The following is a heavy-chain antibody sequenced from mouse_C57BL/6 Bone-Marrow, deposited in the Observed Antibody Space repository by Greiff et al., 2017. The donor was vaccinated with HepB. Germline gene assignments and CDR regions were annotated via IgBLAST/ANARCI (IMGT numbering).Heavy chain of an antibody. V-gene: IGHV3-6*01. CDR1: GYSITSGYY. Sequence: EVKLVESGPGLVKPSQSLSLTCSVTGYSITSGYYWNWIRQFPGNKLEWMGYISYDGSNNYNPSLKNRISITRDTSKNQFFLKLNSVTTEDTATYYCACGVFAYWGQGTLVTVSA. CDR2: ISYDGSN. J-gene: IGHJ3*01. CDR3: ACGVFAY.